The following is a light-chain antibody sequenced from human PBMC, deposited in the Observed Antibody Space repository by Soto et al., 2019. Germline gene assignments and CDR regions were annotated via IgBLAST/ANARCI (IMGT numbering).Light chain of an antibody. V-gene: IGKV3-15*01. CDR3: QQYHNWPPGLT. J-gene: IGKJ4*01. Sequence: EVVMTQSPATLSVSPGERVTLSCTAGQGVSCNLAWYQQKPGQAPRIXIHGASTRATDIPARFSGSGSGTEFXLTITSLQSEDFAVYYCQQYHNWPPGLTFGGGTKV. CDR1: QGVSCN. CDR2: GAS.